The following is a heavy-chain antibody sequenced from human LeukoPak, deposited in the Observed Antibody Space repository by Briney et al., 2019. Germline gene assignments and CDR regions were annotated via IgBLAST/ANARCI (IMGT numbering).Heavy chain of an antibody. D-gene: IGHD4-23*01. V-gene: IGHV4-34*01. CDR3: ATAAYGGNSVDY. Sequence: SETLSLTCAVYGGSFSGYYWSWIRQPPGKGLEWIGEINHSGSTNYNPSLKSRVTISVDTSKNQFSLKLSSVTSADTAVYYCATAAYGGNSVDYWGQGTLVTVSS. CDR2: INHSGST. CDR1: GGSFSGYY. J-gene: IGHJ4*02.